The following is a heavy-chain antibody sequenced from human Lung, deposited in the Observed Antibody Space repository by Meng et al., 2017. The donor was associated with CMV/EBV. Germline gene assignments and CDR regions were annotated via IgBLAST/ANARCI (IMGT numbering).Heavy chain of an antibody. V-gene: IGHV4-39*06. CDR3: ARIFPSDYYKYDLDV. J-gene: IGHJ6*03. D-gene: IGHD3-3*01. Sequence: SETLSLTCSVSGASTTYNTYFWDWLRQPPGKGLEWIGSISYGGSTLYNSSLKSRVSISLDASESQVTLRLNSVTAADTAVYYCARIFPSDYYKYDLDVWGQGTTVTVSS. CDR1: GASTTYNTYF. CDR2: ISYGGST.